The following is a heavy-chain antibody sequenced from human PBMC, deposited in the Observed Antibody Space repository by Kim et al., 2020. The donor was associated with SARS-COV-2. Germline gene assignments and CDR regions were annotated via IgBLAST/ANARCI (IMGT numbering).Heavy chain of an antibody. CDR3: AVHPGTTGVDY. D-gene: IGHD1-1*01. V-gene: IGHV3-30*03. CDR2: ISYDGSNK. Sequence: GGSLRLSCAASGFTFSSYGMHWVRQAPGKGLEWVAVISYDGSNKYYADSVKGRFTISRDNSKNTLYLQMNSLRAEDTAVYYCAVHPGTTGVDYWGQGTLVTVSS. J-gene: IGHJ4*02. CDR1: GFTFSSYG.